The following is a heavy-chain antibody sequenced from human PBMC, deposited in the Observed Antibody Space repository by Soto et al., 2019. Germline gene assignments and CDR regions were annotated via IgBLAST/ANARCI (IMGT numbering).Heavy chain of an antibody. J-gene: IGHJ5*02. V-gene: IGHV1-18*01. CDR3: ARENYDILTGLVGFDP. D-gene: IGHD3-9*01. Sequence: GASVKVSCKASGYTFTSYGISWVRQAPGQGLEWMGWISAYNGNTNYAQKLQGRVTMTTDTSTSTAYMELRSLRSDDTAVYYCARENYDILTGLVGFDPWGQGTLVTVSS. CDR1: GYTFTSYG. CDR2: ISAYNGNT.